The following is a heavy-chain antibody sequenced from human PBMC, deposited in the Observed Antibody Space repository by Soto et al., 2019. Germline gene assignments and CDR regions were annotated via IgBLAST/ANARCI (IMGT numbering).Heavy chain of an antibody. D-gene: IGHD3-22*01. V-gene: IGHV1-18*01. CDR1: GYTFNRYA. Sequence: ASVKVSCKASGYTFNRYAISWVRQAPGQRLEWMGWISAYNGNTNYAQKLQGRVTMTTDTSTSTAYMELRSLRSDDTAVYYCARLYYYDSSGYYYVEDFWGQGTLVTVSS. CDR2: ISAYNGNT. CDR3: ARLYYYDSSGYYYVEDF. J-gene: IGHJ4*02.